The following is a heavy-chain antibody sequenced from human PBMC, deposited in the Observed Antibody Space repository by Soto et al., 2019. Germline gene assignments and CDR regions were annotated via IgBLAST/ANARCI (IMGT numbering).Heavy chain of an antibody. CDR1: GGTFSSYA. J-gene: IGHJ4*02. CDR2: IIPIFGTA. Sequence: GASVKVSCKASGGTFSSYAISWVRQAPGQGLEWMGGIIPIFGTANYAQKFQGRVTITADKSTSTAYMELSSLRSEDTAVYYCASSKPTYYDILTGYVFDYWGQGTLVTVSS. CDR3: ASSKPTYYDILTGYVFDY. D-gene: IGHD3-9*01. V-gene: IGHV1-69*06.